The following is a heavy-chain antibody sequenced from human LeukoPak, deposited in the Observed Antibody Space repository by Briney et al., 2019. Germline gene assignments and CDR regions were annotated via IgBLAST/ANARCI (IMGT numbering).Heavy chain of an antibody. J-gene: IGHJ4*02. Sequence: GGSLRLSCAASGFTFSKYAMHWVRQTPGKGLEWVAAIWNDGSDENYADSVKGRFTISSDNSKSTLYLQMNSLRAEDTAVYYCVRDPGYNILTGYYNDWGQGTLVTVSS. CDR1: GFTFSKYA. CDR3: VRDPGYNILTGYYND. D-gene: IGHD3-9*01. V-gene: IGHV3-33*01. CDR2: IWNDGSDE.